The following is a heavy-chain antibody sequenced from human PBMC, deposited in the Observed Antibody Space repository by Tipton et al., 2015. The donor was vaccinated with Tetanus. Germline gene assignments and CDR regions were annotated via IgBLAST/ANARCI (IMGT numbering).Heavy chain of an antibody. CDR2: ISSTSRYI. J-gene: IGHJ4*02. CDR3: VSGAALDY. Sequence: SLRLSCEVSGFTFSNYKMNWVRQAPGRGLEWVSSISSTSRYINYADSVKGRFTVSRDNAKSSLFLQLDSLRDDDTAVYYCVSGAALDYWGQGILVTVSS. CDR1: GFTFSNYK. V-gene: IGHV3-21*06. D-gene: IGHD6-25*01.